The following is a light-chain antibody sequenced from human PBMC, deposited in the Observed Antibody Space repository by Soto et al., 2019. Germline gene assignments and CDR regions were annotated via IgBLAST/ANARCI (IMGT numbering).Light chain of an antibody. J-gene: IGKJ4*01. CDR2: AAS. CDR3: QQANSFTLT. Sequence: DIQMTQSPSSLSASVGDRVTITCRASQGIGNYLAWYQQKSGKVPKLLIYAASTLQSGVPSRFSGSGSGTDFTLTISSLQPEDFATYDCQQANSFTLTVGGGNKGDIK. CDR1: QGIGNY. V-gene: IGKV1-12*01.